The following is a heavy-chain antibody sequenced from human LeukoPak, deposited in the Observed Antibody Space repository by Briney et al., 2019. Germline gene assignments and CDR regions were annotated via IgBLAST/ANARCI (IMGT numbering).Heavy chain of an antibody. V-gene: IGHV3-30-3*01. J-gene: IGHJ1*01. D-gene: IGHD1-26*01. CDR3: ARDPRSGDFQH. Sequence: GGSLRLSCAASGFTFSSYAMHWVRQAPGKGLEWVAVISYDGSNKYYADSVKGRFTISRDNSKNTLYLQMNSLRAEDTAVYYCARDPRSGDFQHWGQGTLVTVSS. CDR1: GFTFSSYA. CDR2: ISYDGSNK.